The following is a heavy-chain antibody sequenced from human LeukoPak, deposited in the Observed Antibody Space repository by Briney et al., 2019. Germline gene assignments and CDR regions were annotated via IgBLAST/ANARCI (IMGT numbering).Heavy chain of an antibody. V-gene: IGHV4-39*01. CDR2: IYYSGST. CDR1: GGSISSSSYY. D-gene: IGHD1-26*01. J-gene: IGHJ4*02. Sequence: SETLSLTCTVSGGSISSSSYYWDWIRQPLGTGLEWIGSIYYSGSTYYNPSLKSRVAISVDTSKNQFSLKLSSVTAADTAVYYCARVSAVGLYWGQGTLVTVSS. CDR3: ARVSAVGLY.